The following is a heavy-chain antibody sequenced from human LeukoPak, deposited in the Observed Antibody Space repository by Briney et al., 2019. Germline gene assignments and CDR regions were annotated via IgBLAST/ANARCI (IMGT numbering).Heavy chain of an antibody. D-gene: IGHD1-14*01. J-gene: IGHJ3*02. CDR2: IYYSGST. V-gene: IGHV4-59*06. Sequence: KPSETLSLTCTVSGGSISSYYWSWIRQPPGKGLEWIGYIYYSGSTYYNPSLKSRVTISVDTSKNQFSLKLSSVTAADTAVYYCATLVGIGAGRKRKSNAFDIWGQGTMVTVSS. CDR3: ATLVGIGAGRKRKSNAFDI. CDR1: GGSISSYY.